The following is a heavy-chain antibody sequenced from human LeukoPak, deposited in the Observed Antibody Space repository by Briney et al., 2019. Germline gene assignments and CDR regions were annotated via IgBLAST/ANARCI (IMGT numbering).Heavy chain of an antibody. CDR3: ARVQVLGESLSSYRGMDV. D-gene: IGHD3-16*01. J-gene: IGHJ6*02. V-gene: IGHV3-7*01. CDR1: GFTFRSYA. CDR2: VKQDGGEK. Sequence: EGSLRLSCAASGFTFRSYAMNWVRQAPGKGLEWVANVKQDGGEKSYVDSVKGRFTISRDNAKNSLYLQMNSLRAEDTAVYYCARVQVLGESLSSYRGMDVWGQGTTVTVSS.